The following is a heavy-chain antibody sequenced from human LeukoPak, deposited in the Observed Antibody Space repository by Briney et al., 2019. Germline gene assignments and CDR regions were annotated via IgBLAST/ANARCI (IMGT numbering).Heavy chain of an antibody. CDR2: INAGNGNT. CDR3: ARETYYYGSGGSDY. D-gene: IGHD3-10*01. J-gene: IGHJ4*02. CDR1: GYTFTSYA. Sequence: ASVKDSCKASGYTFTSYAMHWVRQAPGQRLEGMGWINAGNGNTTYSQECQGRVTITRDTSESTAYRELSSLRSEDMAVYYCARETYYYGSGGSDYWGQGTLVTVSS. V-gene: IGHV1-3*03.